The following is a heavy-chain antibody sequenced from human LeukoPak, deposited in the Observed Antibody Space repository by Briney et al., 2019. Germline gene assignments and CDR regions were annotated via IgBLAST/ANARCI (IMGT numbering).Heavy chain of an antibody. CDR1: GFTFSSYS. CDR3: ARAPHYDFWSGYYTGVFDY. CDR2: ISSSSSYI. V-gene: IGHV3-21*01. J-gene: IGHJ4*02. D-gene: IGHD3-3*01. Sequence: GSLRLSCAASGFTFSSYSMNWVRQAPGKGLEWVSSISSSSSYIYYADSVKGRFTISRDNAKNSLYLQMNSLRAEDTAVYYCARAPHYDFWSGYYTGVFDYWGQGTLVTVSS.